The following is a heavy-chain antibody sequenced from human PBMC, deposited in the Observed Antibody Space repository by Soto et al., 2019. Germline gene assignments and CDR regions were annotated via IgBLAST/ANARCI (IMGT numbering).Heavy chain of an antibody. J-gene: IGHJ4*02. V-gene: IGHV1-24*01. CDR2: FDPEDGET. CDR3: ATHLQRDYDILTGYFY. Sequence: QVQLVQSGAEVKKPGASVKVSCKVSGYTLTELSMHWVRQAPGKGLEWMGGFDPEDGETIYAQKFQGRVTMTEDTSTDTAYMEPSSLRSEDTAVYYCATHLQRDYDILTGYFYWGQGTLVTVSS. D-gene: IGHD3-9*01. CDR1: GYTLTELS.